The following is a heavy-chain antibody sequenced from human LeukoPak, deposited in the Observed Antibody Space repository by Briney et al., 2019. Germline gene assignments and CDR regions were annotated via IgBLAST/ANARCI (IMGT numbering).Heavy chain of an antibody. J-gene: IGHJ4*02. D-gene: IGHD6-19*01. Sequence: GGSLRLSCAASGFTFTSHAMNWVRQAPGQGLEWVSVISTSGGATHYAESVKGRFIVSRDNSKNTLSLQMNSLRAEDTAVYYCANGAVAGGWYYFDYWGQGTPVTVSS. CDR1: GFTFTSHA. CDR3: ANGAVAGGWYYFDY. V-gene: IGHV3-23*01. CDR2: ISTSGGAT.